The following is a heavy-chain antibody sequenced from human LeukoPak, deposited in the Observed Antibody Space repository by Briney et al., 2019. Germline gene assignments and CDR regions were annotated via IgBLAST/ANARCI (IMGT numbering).Heavy chain of an antibody. CDR1: GGSISSYY. J-gene: IGHJ4*02. CDR3: ARGPDCSSTSCYTNYFDY. CDR2: FYTSGST. D-gene: IGHD2-2*02. V-gene: IGHV4-4*07. Sequence: SETLSLTCTVSGGSISSYYWSWIRLPAGKGLEWIGRFYTSGSTNYNPSLKSRVTMSVDTSKNQFSPKLSSVTAADTAVYYCARGPDCSSTSCYTNYFDYWGQGTLVTVSS.